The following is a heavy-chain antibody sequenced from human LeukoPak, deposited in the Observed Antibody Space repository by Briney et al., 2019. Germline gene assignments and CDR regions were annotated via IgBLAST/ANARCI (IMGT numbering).Heavy chain of an antibody. V-gene: IGHV1-46*01. CDR2: INPSGGST. Sequence: ASVKVSCKASGYTFTSYYMHWVRQAPGQGLEWMGIINPSGGSTSYAQKFQGRVTMTRDMSTSTVYMELSSLRSEDTAVYYRARSRNTMTLDHWGQGTLVTVSS. CDR1: GYTFTSYY. CDR3: ARSRNTMTLDH. D-gene: IGHD3-22*01. J-gene: IGHJ4*02.